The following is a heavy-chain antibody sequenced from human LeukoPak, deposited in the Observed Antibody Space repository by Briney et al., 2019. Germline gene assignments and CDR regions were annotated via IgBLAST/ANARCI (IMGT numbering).Heavy chain of an antibody. V-gene: IGHV1-8*01. Sequence: SAVTVSFTAAGYTFTSYDINWVRQATGQGQEWMGLMNPNSGNRGYSQTFQGRVTMTRNTSISTAYMELSSLRSEDTAVYYCARARAVRGLYYYYSYGMDVRGPGTTVTVSS. CDR2: MNPNSGNR. CDR3: ARARAVRGLYYYYSYGMDV. CDR1: GYTFTSYD. J-gene: IGHJ6*01. D-gene: IGHD3-10*01.